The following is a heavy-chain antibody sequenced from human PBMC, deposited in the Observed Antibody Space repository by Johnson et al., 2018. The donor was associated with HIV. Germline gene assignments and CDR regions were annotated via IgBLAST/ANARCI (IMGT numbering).Heavy chain of an antibody. CDR1: GFTFSTYA. V-gene: IGHV3-23*04. D-gene: IGHD6-19*01. Sequence: VQLVESGGGLVQPGGSLRLSCAASGFTFSTYAMSWVRQAPGKGLEWVSSLSGSGANTYYADSVKGRFTISRDNAKNSLYLQMNSLRAEDTAVYYCARAIAVAEGDAFDIWGQGTMVTVSS. CDR3: ARAIAVAEGDAFDI. CDR2: LSGSGANT. J-gene: IGHJ3*02.